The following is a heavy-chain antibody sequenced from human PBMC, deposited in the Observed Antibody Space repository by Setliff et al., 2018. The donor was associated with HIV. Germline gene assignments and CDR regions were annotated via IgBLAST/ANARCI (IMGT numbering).Heavy chain of an antibody. Sequence: ASVKVSCKVSGYTLSEVSMHWVRQAPGKGLEWMGGFDPEDGETIYAQKFQGRVTMTEDTSTDTAYMELSSLRSEDTAVYYCAKISVYVSSGYLAYYFDDWGQGTLVTVSS. CDR2: FDPEDGET. CDR3: AKISVYVSSGYLAYYFDD. V-gene: IGHV1-24*01. D-gene: IGHD3-22*01. J-gene: IGHJ4*02. CDR1: GYTLSEVS.